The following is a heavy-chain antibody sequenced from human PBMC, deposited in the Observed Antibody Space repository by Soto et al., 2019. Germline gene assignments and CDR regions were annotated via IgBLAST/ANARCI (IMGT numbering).Heavy chain of an antibody. D-gene: IGHD3-10*01. CDR1: GFTFSSYA. CDR2: ISYDGSNK. J-gene: IGHJ4*02. CDR3: ARDNRLFDYYGSGIHDY. V-gene: IGHV3-30-3*01. Sequence: GGSLRLSCAASGFTFSSYAMHWVRQAPGKGLEWVAVISYDGSNKYYADSVKGRFTISRDNSKNTLYLQMNSLRAEDTAVYYCARDNRLFDYYGSGIHDYWGQGTLVTVSS.